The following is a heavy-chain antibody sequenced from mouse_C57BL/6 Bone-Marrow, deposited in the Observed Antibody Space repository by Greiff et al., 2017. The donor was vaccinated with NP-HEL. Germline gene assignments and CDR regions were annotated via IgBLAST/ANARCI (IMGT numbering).Heavy chain of an antibody. CDR2: ISDGGSYT. D-gene: IGHD1-1*02. CDR3: ARESYGY. Sequence: VQLKESGGGLVKPGGSLKLSCAASGFTFSSYAMSWVRQTPEKRLEWVATISDGGSYTYYPDNVKGRFTISRDNAKNNLYLQMSHLKSEDTAMYYCARESYGYWGQGTTLTVSS. J-gene: IGHJ2*01. CDR1: GFTFSSYA. V-gene: IGHV5-4*01.